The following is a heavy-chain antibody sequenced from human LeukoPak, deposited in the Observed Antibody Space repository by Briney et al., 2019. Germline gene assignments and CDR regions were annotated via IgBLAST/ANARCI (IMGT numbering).Heavy chain of an antibody. Sequence: ASVKVSCKASGYTFTSYGISWVRQAPGQGLEWMGWISAYNGNTNYAQKLQGRVTMTTDTSTSTAYMELRSLRSDDTAVYYCARGPAAVRPGSSFDCWGQGTLVTVSS. CDR3: ARGPAAVRPGSSFDC. J-gene: IGHJ4*02. D-gene: IGHD6-13*01. CDR2: ISAYNGNT. V-gene: IGHV1-18*01. CDR1: GYTFTSYG.